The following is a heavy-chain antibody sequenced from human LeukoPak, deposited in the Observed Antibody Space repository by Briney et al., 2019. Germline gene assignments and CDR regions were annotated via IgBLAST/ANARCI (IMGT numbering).Heavy chain of an antibody. CDR2: ISGSGGST. CDR3: AKEWEVAGIIRWFDP. D-gene: IGHD6-19*01. Sequence: PGGSLRLSCAASGFTFSSYAMSWVRQAPGKGLEWVSAISGSGGSTYYADSVKGRFTISRDDSKNTLYLQMNSLRAEDTAVYYCAKEWEVAGIIRWFDPWGQGTLVTVSS. V-gene: IGHV3-23*01. CDR1: GFTFSSYA. J-gene: IGHJ5*02.